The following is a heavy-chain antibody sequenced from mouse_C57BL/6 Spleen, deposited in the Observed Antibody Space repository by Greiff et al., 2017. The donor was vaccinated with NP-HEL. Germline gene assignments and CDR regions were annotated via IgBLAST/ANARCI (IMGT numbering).Heavy chain of an antibody. CDR1: GFTFSSYG. V-gene: IGHV5-6*01. Sequence: EVQLVESGGDLVKPGGSLKLSCAASGFTFSSYGMSWVRQTPDKRLEWVATISSGGSYTYYPDSVKGRFTISRDNAKNTLYLQMSSLKSEDTAMYYCARRYSNSLYWYFDVWGTGTTVTVSS. CDR2: ISSGGSYT. J-gene: IGHJ1*03. D-gene: IGHD2-5*01. CDR3: ARRYSNSLYWYFDV.